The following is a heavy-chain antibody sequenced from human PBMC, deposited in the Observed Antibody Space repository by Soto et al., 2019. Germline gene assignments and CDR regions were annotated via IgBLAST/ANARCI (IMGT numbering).Heavy chain of an antibody. CDR1: GFSLSTNGEG. CDR2: VYWDDDK. D-gene: IGHD1-1*01. J-gene: IGHJ4*02. Sequence: QITLKESGPPLVKPTQTLTLTCTFSGFSLSTNGEGVGWIRQPPGKALEWLALVYWDDDKRYSQSLKSRLTITKDTSKNQVVLTMTNMDPVDTATYYCVHRRVQIFDFWGQGALVTVSS. CDR3: VHRRVQIFDF. V-gene: IGHV2-5*02.